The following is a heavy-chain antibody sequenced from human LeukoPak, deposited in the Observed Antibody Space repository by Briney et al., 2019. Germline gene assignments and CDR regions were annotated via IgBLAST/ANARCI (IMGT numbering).Heavy chain of an antibody. CDR2: IYTSGST. V-gene: IGHV4-61*02. J-gene: IGHJ2*01. D-gene: IGHD2-2*01. CDR1: GGSIGSGSYY. Sequence: SQTLSLTCTVSGGSIGSGSYYWSWLRQPAGTGLEWIGRIYTSGSTSYNPSLKSRVTISVDTSKNQFSLKLSSVTAADTAVYYCAREDIVVVPAAIYWYFDLWGRGTLVTVSS. CDR3: AREDIVVVPAAIYWYFDL.